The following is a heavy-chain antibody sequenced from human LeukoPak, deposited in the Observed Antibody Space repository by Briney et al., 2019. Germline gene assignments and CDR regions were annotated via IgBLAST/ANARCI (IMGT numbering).Heavy chain of an antibody. Sequence: ASVKVSCKASGGTFSSYAISWVRQAPGQGLEWMGGIIPIFGTANYAQKFQGRVTITADESTSTAYMELSSLRSEDTAVYYCARDINVGSMVRGVIRDWGQGTLVTVSS. CDR3: ARDINVGSMVRGVIRD. CDR1: GGTFSSYA. CDR2: IIPIFGTA. D-gene: IGHD3-10*01. J-gene: IGHJ4*02. V-gene: IGHV1-69*13.